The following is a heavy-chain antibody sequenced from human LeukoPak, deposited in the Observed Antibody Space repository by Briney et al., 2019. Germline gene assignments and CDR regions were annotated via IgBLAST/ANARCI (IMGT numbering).Heavy chain of an antibody. CDR2: ISVNNGGT. CDR1: GYTFTTYS. Sequence: ASVKVSCKASGYTFTTYSLAWVRQAPGQSLEWMGWISVNNGGTNYAQSFQDRVILTRDTSTNTAYLELRSLRSDDTAIIYCATATQPRGYFLHWGQGTLVTVSS. D-gene: IGHD2-2*01. J-gene: IGHJ1*01. V-gene: IGHV1-18*01. CDR3: ATATQPRGYFLH.